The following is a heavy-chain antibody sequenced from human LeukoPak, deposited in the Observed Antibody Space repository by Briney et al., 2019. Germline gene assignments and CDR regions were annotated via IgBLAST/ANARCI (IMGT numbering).Heavy chain of an antibody. CDR2: IYYSGST. D-gene: IGHD6-13*01. CDR1: GGSISSYY. Sequence: SETLSLTCTVSGGSISSYYWSWIRQPPGKGLEWIGYIYYSGSTNYNPSLKSRVTISVDTSKNQFSLKLSSVTAADTAVYYCARHLAAARGGWFDPWGQGTLVTDSS. J-gene: IGHJ5*02. CDR3: ARHLAAARGGWFDP. V-gene: IGHV4-59*08.